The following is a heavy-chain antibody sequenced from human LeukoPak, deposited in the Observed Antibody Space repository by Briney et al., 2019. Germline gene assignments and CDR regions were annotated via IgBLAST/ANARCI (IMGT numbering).Heavy chain of an antibody. CDR3: ARRWPHSSGYYLFDY. D-gene: IGHD3-22*01. Sequence: SVKVSCKASGGTFSSHGLSWVRQAPGQGLEWMGGIIPIFGTTNYAQTFQGRVTITMDESTSTAYIELSSLRPDDTAVYYCARRWPHSSGYYLFDYWGQGTLVTVSS. CDR1: GGTFSSHG. V-gene: IGHV1-69*05. J-gene: IGHJ4*02. CDR2: IIPIFGTT.